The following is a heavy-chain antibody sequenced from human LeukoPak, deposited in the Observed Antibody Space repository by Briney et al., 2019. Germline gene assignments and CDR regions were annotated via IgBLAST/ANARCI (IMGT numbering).Heavy chain of an antibody. Sequence: SETLSLTCTVSGGSISSSSYYWGWIRQPPGKGLEWIGSIYYSGSTYYNPSLKSRVTISVDTSKNQFSLKLSSMTAADTAVYYCARQRGYWDYWGQGTLVTVSS. D-gene: IGHD3-22*01. CDR2: IYYSGST. V-gene: IGHV4-39*01. J-gene: IGHJ4*02. CDR1: GGSISSSSYY. CDR3: ARQRGYWDY.